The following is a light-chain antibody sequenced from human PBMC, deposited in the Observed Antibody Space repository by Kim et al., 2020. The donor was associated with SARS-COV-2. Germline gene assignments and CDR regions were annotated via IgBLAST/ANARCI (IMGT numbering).Light chain of an antibody. CDR3: QQYYSIPYT. V-gene: IGKV4-1*01. CDR2: WAS. Sequence: ERATINCKSSQNLLYSSNNRNYLTWYQQKPGQPPELLIYWASTRESGVPDRFGGSGSGTDFTLTISSLQAEDVAVYYCQQYYSIPYTFGQGTKLEI. CDR1: QNLLYSSNNRNY. J-gene: IGKJ2*01.